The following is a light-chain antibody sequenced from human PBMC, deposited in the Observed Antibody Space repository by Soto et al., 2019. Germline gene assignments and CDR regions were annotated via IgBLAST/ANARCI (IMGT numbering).Light chain of an antibody. CDR2: DNN. CDR1: SSNIGNNY. J-gene: IGLJ1*01. V-gene: IGLV1-51*01. CDR3: GTWDSSLSAGYV. Sequence: QPVLTQPPSVSAAPGQKVTISCSGSSSNIGNNYVSWYQQLPGTAPKLLIYDNNKRPSGIPDRFSGSKSGTSATLGITGLQTGDEADYYCGTWDSSLSAGYVFGTGTKGTVL.